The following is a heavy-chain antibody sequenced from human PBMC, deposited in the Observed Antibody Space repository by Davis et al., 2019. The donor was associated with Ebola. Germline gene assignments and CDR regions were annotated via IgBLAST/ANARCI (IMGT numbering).Heavy chain of an antibody. CDR3: AREVTTVTTSGLGFDY. D-gene: IGHD4-17*01. Sequence: SETLSLTCTVSGGSISSYYWSWIRQPPGKGLEWIGYIYYSGSTNYNPSLKSRVTISVDTSKNQFSLKLSSVTAADTAVYYCAREVTTVTTSGLGFDYWGQGTLVTVSS. CDR1: GGSISSYY. V-gene: IGHV4-59*12. CDR2: IYYSGST. J-gene: IGHJ4*02.